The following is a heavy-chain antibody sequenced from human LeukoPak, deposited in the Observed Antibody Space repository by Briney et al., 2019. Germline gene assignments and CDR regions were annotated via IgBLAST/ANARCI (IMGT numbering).Heavy chain of an antibody. V-gene: IGHV3-21*01. CDR3: AKWGYSSGWLDYYYYYGMDV. Sequence: GGSLRLSCAASGFTFSSYSMNWVRQAPGKGLEWVSSISSSSSYIYYADSVKGRFTISRDNAKNSLYLQMNSLRAEDTAVYYCAKWGYSSGWLDYYYYYGMDVWGQGTTVTVSS. CDR1: GFTFSSYS. J-gene: IGHJ6*02. D-gene: IGHD6-19*01. CDR2: ISSSSSYI.